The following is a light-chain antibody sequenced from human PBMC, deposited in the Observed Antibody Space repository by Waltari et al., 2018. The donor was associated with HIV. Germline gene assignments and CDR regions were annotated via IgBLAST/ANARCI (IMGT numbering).Light chain of an antibody. V-gene: IGKV3-15*01. CDR2: GAS. J-gene: IGKJ1*01. CDR1: QSVRTN. CDR3: QQYDYWPPWT. Sequence: EVLLTQSPATLSVSPGDRTTLSCRASQSVRTNLAWYQQRPGQPPRLLIYGASTRATGIAARFSGSGSGTEFTLTINSLQSGDYAVYYCQQYDYWPPWTFGQGTKVEMK.